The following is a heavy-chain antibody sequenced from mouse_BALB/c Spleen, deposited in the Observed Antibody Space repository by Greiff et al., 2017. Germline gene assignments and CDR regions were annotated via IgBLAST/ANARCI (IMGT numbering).Heavy chain of an antibody. D-gene: IGHD1-1*01. CDR3: ARNYYGSSYDYFDY. CDR2: IYPGSGST. V-gene: IGHV1-77*01. J-gene: IGHJ2*01. Sequence: VQLQQSGPELVKPGASVKMSCKASGYTFTDYVISWVKQRTGQGLEWIGEIYPGSGSTYYNEKFKGKATLTADKSSNTAYMQLSSLTSEDSAVYFCARNYYGSSYDYFDYWGQGTTLTVSS. CDR1: GYTFTDYV.